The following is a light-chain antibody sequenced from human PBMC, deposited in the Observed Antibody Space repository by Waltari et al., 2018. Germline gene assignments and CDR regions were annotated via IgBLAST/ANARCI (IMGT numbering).Light chain of an antibody. CDR3: QQRSSWPYS. Sequence: IVLPQSPATMSLSPGEVATLSCRASQSVGRFLAWYQHKPGQAPSLLIYDASNRATGIPARFSASGSGTDFTLTLSSLEPEDFAVYYCQQRSSWPYSFGQGTKLEI. J-gene: IGKJ2*03. CDR1: QSVGRF. V-gene: IGKV3-11*01. CDR2: DAS.